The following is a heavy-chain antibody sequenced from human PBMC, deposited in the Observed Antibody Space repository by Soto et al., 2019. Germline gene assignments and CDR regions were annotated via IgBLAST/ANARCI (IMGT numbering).Heavy chain of an antibody. Sequence: GSLRLSCAASGFTFSSYAMHGVRQDPGKGLESVAVISYDGSNKYYADSVKGRITISRDNSKNTLYLQMNSLRAEDTAVEHSARDSWFGYSGKGTMVSVAS. CDR2: ISYDGSNK. V-gene: IGHV3-30-3*01. CDR1: GFTFSSYA. J-gene: IGHJ4*02. CDR3: ARDSWFGY.